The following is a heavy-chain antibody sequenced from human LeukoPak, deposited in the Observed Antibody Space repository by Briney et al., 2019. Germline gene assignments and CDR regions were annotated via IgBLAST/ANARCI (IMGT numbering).Heavy chain of an antibody. Sequence: SETLSLTCTVSGGSISAYYWSWIRQPPGKGLEWIGYFSNSGTTNQNPSLKSRVTMSVDTSKNQFSLKLSSVTAADTAMDYCARDGSARCYFDYWGQGTLVTVSS. CDR3: ARDGSARCYFDY. V-gene: IGHV4-59*01. CDR1: GGSISAYY. J-gene: IGHJ4*02. CDR2: FSNSGTT. D-gene: IGHD4-17*01.